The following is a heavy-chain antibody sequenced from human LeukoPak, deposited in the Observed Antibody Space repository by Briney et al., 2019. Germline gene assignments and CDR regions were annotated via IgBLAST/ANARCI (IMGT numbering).Heavy chain of an antibody. CDR2: ISRSGGST. CDR1: GFTFKNYA. J-gene: IGHJ4*02. Sequence: GGSLRLSCAASGFTFKNYAMNWVRQAPGRGLEWVSGISRSGGSTYYADSVKGWFTISRDNSKNTLFLQTNSLRADDTAVYYCAKEPYGDSGLVLGSWGQGTLVTVSS. CDR3: AKEPYGDSGLVLGS. V-gene: IGHV3-23*01. D-gene: IGHD4-17*01.